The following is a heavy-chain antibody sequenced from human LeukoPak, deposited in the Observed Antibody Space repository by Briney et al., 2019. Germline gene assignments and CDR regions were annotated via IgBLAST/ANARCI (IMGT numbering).Heavy chain of an antibody. CDR2: MNPNSGNT. CDR3: ARVKAFGGVIVLGY. V-gene: IGHV1-8*01. CDR1: GYTFTNYD. J-gene: IGHJ4*02. D-gene: IGHD3-16*02. Sequence: GASVKVSCKASGYTFTNYDINWVRQATGQGLEWMGWMNPNSGNTAFAHKFQGRVTMTRDTSINTAYMELSSLRSEDTAVYYCARVKAFGGVIVLGYWGQGTLVTVSS.